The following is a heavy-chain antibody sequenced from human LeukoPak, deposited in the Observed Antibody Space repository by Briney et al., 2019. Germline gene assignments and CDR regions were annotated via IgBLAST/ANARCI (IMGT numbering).Heavy chain of an antibody. CDR1: AGSISNFW. CDR2: MDFSGST. D-gene: IGHD1-1*01. V-gene: IGHV4-4*07. CDR3: ARYSGTGYGMYYFDY. Sequence: PSETLSLTCTVSAGSISNFWWSWLRQPAGKALEWIGRMDFSGSTNYNPSLRSRVTLSLDTSKNQFSLKPSSVTAADTAVYYCARYSGTGYGMYYFDYWGQGTLVTVSS. J-gene: IGHJ4*02.